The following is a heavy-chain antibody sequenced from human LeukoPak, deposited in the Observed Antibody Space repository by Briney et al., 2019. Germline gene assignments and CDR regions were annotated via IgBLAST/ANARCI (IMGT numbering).Heavy chain of an antibody. D-gene: IGHD6-19*01. CDR2: IWYDGSNK. Sequence: TGGSLRLSCAASGFTFSSYGMHWVRQAPGKGLEWVAVIWYDGSNKYYADSVKGRFTISRDNSKNTLYLQMNSLRAEDTAVYYCARFRAVAGRNAFDIWGQGTMVTVSS. CDR1: GFTFSSYG. CDR3: ARFRAVAGRNAFDI. V-gene: IGHV3-33*01. J-gene: IGHJ3*02.